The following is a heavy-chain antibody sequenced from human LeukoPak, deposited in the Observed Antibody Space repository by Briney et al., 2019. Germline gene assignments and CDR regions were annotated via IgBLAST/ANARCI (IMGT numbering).Heavy chain of an antibody. D-gene: IGHD2-2*01. CDR2: IYYSGKT. V-gene: IGHV4-39*07. CDR3: ARGEYQLLGKNWFDP. Sequence: SETLSLTCTVSGDSITSGSYYWGWIRQPPGRELEWIGSIYYSGKTYYNPSLKSRVTISVDTSKNQFSLKLSSVTAADTAVYYCARGEYQLLGKNWFDPWGQGTLVTVSS. CDR1: GDSITSGSYY. J-gene: IGHJ5*02.